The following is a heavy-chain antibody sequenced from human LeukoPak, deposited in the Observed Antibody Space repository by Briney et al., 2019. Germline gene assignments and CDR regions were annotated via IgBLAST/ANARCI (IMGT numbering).Heavy chain of an antibody. V-gene: IGHV3-53*01. CDR3: ARDSSGNFVY. D-gene: IGHD6-6*01. Sequence: GGSLRLSCAASGFTVGSNYMSWVRQAPGKGLERVSVIYSSGTTYYADSVKGRFTISRDNSKKTLYLQMNSLRAEDTAVYYCARDSSGNFVYWGQGTLVTVSS. J-gene: IGHJ4*02. CDR1: GFTVGSNY. CDR2: IYSSGTT.